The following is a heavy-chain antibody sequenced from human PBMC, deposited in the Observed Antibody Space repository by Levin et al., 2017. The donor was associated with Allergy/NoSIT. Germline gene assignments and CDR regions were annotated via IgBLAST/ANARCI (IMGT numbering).Heavy chain of an antibody. V-gene: IGHV3-23*01. D-gene: IGHD4-23*01. CDR3: AKALYGGMDY. J-gene: IGHJ4*02. CDR2: ISGSGGST. Sequence: EASVKVSCAASGFTFSGYAMSWVRQAPGKGLEWVSGISGSGGSTHYADSVRGRFTISRDNSKNTLHLQMNSLRAEDTAVYYCAKALYGGMDYWGQGTLVTVSS. CDR1: GFTFSGYA.